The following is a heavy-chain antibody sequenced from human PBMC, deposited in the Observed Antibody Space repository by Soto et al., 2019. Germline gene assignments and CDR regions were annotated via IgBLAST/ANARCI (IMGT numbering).Heavy chain of an antibody. V-gene: IGHV1-24*01. Sequence: GGSVKVSCKVSGYTLTELSMHWVRQAPGKGLEWMGGFDPEDGETIYAQKFQGRVTMTEDTSTDTAYMELSSLRSEDTAVYYCAKQDNEGMIVQYYFDYWGQGTLVTVPS. CDR3: AKQDNEGMIVQYYFDY. J-gene: IGHJ4*02. D-gene: IGHD3-22*01. CDR1: GYTLTELS. CDR2: FDPEDGET.